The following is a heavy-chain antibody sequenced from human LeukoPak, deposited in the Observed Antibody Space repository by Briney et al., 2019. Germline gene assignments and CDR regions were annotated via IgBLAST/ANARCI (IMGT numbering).Heavy chain of an antibody. CDR1: GFTFSSYA. J-gene: IGHJ4*02. D-gene: IGHD6-13*01. V-gene: IGHV3-30-3*01. CDR3: ARGALIAAAGTNYFDY. CDR2: ISYDGSNK. Sequence: GGSLRLSCAASGFTFSSYAMTWVRQAPGKGLEWVAVISYDGSNKYYADSVKGRFTISRDNSKNTLYLQMNSLRAEDTAVYYCARGALIAAAGTNYFDYWGQGTLVTVSS.